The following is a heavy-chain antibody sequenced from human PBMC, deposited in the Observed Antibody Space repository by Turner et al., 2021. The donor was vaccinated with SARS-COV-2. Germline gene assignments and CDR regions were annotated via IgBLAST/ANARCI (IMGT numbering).Heavy chain of an antibody. CDR2: IWYDGSNK. D-gene: IGHD6-6*01. CDR3: ARDYSSSSYLVSWFDP. Sequence: QVQLVESGGGVVQPGRSLRLSCAASGFTFSTYAMHWVRQDPGKGLEWVAVIWYDGSNKFYVDSVKGRFTISRDNSKNTLYLQMNSLRAEDTAVYYCARDYSSSSYLVSWFDPWGQGTLVTVSS. V-gene: IGHV3-33*01. CDR1: GFTFSTYA. J-gene: IGHJ5*02.